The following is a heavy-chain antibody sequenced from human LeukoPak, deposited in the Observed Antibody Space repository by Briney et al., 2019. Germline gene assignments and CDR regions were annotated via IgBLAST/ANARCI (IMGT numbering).Heavy chain of an antibody. D-gene: IGHD2-15*01. J-gene: IGHJ4*02. CDR1: GYTFTGYY. CDR2: INPNSGGT. V-gene: IGHV1-2*02. CDR3: AREPYSSFDY. Sequence: AASVRVSSKASGYTFTGYYMHWVRQAPGQGLERMGWINPNSGGTNYAQKFQGRVTMTRETSISTAYMELSRLRSDDTAVYYCAREPYSSFDYWGQGTLVTVSS.